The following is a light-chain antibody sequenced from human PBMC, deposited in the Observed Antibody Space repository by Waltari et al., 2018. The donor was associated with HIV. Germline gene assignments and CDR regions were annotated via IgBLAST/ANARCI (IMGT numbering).Light chain of an antibody. CDR3: QSYDSSFEV. CDR1: SSNIGAGSD. Sequence: QSVLTQPPSVSGAPGQRVTISCTGSSSNIGAGSDVHWYQQLPGTAPKLLIYGNSNRPSGVPDRFSGSKSGTSASLAITGLQAEDEADYYCQSYDSSFEVFGGGTKLTVL. V-gene: IGLV1-40*01. CDR2: GNS. J-gene: IGLJ2*01.